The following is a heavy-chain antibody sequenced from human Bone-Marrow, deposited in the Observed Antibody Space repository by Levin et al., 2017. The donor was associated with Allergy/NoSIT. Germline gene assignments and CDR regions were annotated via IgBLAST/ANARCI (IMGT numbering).Heavy chain of an antibody. Sequence: SGGSLRLSCAASGFSFSDHYMEWFRQAPGKGLEWVGRSRNRANGYSTEYAAAVKGRFTISRDESKNSLYLQMNSLKTEDTAVYYCAREAAYSGDDDAFDIWGQGTMVTVSS. V-gene: IGHV3-72*01. CDR2: SRNRANGYST. J-gene: IGHJ3*02. CDR1: GFSFSDHY. CDR3: AREAAYSGDDDAFDI. D-gene: IGHD5-12*01.